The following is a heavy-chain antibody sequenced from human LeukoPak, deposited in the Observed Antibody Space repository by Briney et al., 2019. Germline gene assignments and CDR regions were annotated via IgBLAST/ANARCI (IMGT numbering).Heavy chain of an antibody. V-gene: IGHV3-23*01. Sequence: GGSLRLSCAASGFTFSGYAMSWVRQAPGKGLEWVSAISGSGGSTYYADSVKGRFTISRDNSKNTLYLQMNSLRAEDTAVYYCAKVQYSSSSFDYWGQGTLVTVSS. J-gene: IGHJ4*02. CDR1: GFTFSGYA. D-gene: IGHD6-6*01. CDR2: ISGSGGST. CDR3: AKVQYSSSSFDY.